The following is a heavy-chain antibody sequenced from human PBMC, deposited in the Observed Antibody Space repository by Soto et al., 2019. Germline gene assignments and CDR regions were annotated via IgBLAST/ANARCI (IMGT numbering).Heavy chain of an antibody. CDR1: GGSFGTNY. Sequence: SETLSLTCTISGGSFGTNYWSWIRQAPGKGLEWIGYTYHTGSTKYNPSLKSRATISVDTSKNQFSLTLNSAAAADTAVYYCATDSAGRGPFDPWGQGILVTV. V-gene: IGHV4-59*13. D-gene: IGHD3-10*01. J-gene: IGHJ5*02. CDR2: TYHTGST. CDR3: ATDSAGRGPFDP.